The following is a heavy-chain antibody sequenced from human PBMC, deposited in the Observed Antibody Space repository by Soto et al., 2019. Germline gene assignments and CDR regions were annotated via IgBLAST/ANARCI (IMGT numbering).Heavy chain of an antibody. CDR1: GFTFSSYE. Sequence: GGSLRLSCAASGFTFSSYEMNWVRQAPGKGLEWVSYISSSGSTIYYADSVKGRFTISRDNAKNSLYLQMNSLRAEDTAVYYCAKIAVAGTMADPWGPGTLVTVST. J-gene: IGHJ5*02. CDR2: ISSSGSTI. D-gene: IGHD6-19*01. V-gene: IGHV3-48*03. CDR3: AKIAVAGTMADP.